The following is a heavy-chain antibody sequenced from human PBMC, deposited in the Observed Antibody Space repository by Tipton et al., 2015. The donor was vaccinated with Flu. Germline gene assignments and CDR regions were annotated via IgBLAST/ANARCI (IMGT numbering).Heavy chain of an antibody. D-gene: IGHD3-10*01. CDR3: ARVFMFQGDLYFDD. J-gene: IGHJ4*02. CDR2: VSHSGSS. V-gene: IGHV4-38-2*02. Sequence: TLSLTCNVSGYSVRSDYYWGWIRQSPGKGLEWIGSVSHSGSSFYNSSLKSRVTMSVDTSKNLFSLKLTSVTAADTAVYYCARVFMFQGDLYFDDWGQGTLVTVSS. CDR1: GYSVRSDYY.